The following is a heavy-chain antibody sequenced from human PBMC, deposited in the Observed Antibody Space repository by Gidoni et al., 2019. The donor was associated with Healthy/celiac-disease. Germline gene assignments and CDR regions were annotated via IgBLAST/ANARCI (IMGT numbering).Heavy chain of an antibody. J-gene: IGHJ5*02. CDR3: ARGGDIVVVPAAIYYFDP. D-gene: IGHD2-2*01. V-gene: IGHV4-30-4*01. Sequence: QVQLPESGPGLVTPSQNLSIPCTVSGGSISSGDYYWSWIRQPPGKGLEWIGYIYYSGSTYYTPSLKSRVTISVDTSKNQFSLKLSSVTAADTAVYYCARGGDIVVVPAAIYYFDPWGQGTLVTVSS. CDR2: IYYSGST. CDR1: GGSISSGDYY.